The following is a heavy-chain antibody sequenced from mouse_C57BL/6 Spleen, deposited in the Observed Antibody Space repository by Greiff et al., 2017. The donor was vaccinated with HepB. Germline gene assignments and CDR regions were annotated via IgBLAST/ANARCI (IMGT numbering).Heavy chain of an antibody. CDR3: TRDYFDY. J-gene: IGHJ2*01. V-gene: IGHV1-15*01. Sequence: SGAELVRPGASVTLSCKASGYKFTDYEMHWVKQTPVHGLEWIGAIDPETGGTAYNQKFKGKAILTADKSSSTAYMELRSLTPEDSAVYYCTRDYFDYWGQGTTLTVSS. CDR1: GYKFTDYE. CDR2: IDPETGGT.